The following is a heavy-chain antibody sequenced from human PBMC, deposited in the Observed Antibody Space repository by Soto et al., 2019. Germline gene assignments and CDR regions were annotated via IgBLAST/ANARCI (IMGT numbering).Heavy chain of an antibody. V-gene: IGHV3-74*01. CDR1: GFTFSSYW. J-gene: IGHJ4*02. CDR2: INGDGSST. Sequence: RGSLRLSCAASGFTFSSYWMHWVRQAPGKGLVWVSRINGDGSSTNYADSVKGRFTISRDNSKNTLYLQMNSLRAEDTAVYYCVRTGTILFDYWCQGILVNVS. CDR3: VRTGTILFDY. D-gene: IGHD1-1*01.